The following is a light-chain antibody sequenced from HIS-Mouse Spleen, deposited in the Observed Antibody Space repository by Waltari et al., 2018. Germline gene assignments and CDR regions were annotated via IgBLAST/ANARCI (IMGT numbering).Light chain of an antibody. CDR1: TRDVGRYHL. J-gene: IGLJ2*01. CDR2: EGS. V-gene: IGLV2-23*01. CDR3: CSYAGSSTLV. Sequence: SALTQPASGSGSPGQSHTISCSGTTRDVGRYHLVPWYQQHSAKAPKFMIYEGSKRPSGVSNRFSGSKSGNTASLTISGLQAEDEADYYCCSYAGSSTLVFGGGTKLTVL.